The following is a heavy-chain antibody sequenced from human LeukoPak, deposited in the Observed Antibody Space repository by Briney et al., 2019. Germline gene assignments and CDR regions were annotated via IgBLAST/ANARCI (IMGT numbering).Heavy chain of an antibody. CDR2: IYSGDST. Sequence: GGSLRLSCAASGFTVSSNYMSWVRQAPGKGLEWVSLIYSGDSTYYAESVKGRFTISRDDSKNTLYLQMNSLRPDDTAVYYCARLSGWFDYWGQGTLVTVSP. J-gene: IGHJ4*02. D-gene: IGHD6-19*01. V-gene: IGHV3-53*01. CDR3: ARLSGWFDY. CDR1: GFTVSSNY.